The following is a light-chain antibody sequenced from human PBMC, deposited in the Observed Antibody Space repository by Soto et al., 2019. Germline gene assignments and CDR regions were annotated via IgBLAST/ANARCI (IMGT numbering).Light chain of an antibody. J-gene: IGLJ2*01. V-gene: IGLV2-8*01. CDR3: SSYAGSNNFVV. Sequence: QSALTQPPSASGSPGQSVTISCTGTSSDVGGYNYVSWYQQHPGKAPKLMIYEVSKRPSGVPDRFSGSKSGHTASLTVSGLQADDEADYYCSSYAGSNNFVVFGGGTKVTVL. CDR2: EVS. CDR1: SSDVGGYNY.